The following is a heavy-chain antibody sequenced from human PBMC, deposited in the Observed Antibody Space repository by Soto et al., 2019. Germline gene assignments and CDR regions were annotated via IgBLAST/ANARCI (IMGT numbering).Heavy chain of an antibody. V-gene: IGHV1-8*01. J-gene: IGHJ5*02. CDR2: INPNNGNT. Sequence: QVQLVQSGAEVKKPGASVRVSCKASGYSFTTYDINWVRQATGQGLEWMGWINPNNGNTGYAQKFQGRVTLIRTTSISTAYMELSSLRSDDTAVYYCARTSSGTRGGFDPWGQGTLVTVSS. D-gene: IGHD1-7*01. CDR3: ARTSSGTRGGFDP. CDR1: GYSFTTYD.